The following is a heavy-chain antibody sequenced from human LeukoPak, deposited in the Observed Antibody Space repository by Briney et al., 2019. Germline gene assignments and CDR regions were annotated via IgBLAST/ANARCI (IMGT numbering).Heavy chain of an antibody. CDR3: ARHNRWFGECFDY. CDR1: GGSISSGDYY. V-gene: IGHV4-61*08. Sequence: SETLSLTCTVSGGSISSGDYYWSWIRQPPGKGLEWIGYIYYSGSTNYNPSLKSRVTISVDTSKNQFSLKLSSVTAADTAVYYCARHNRWFGECFDYWGQGTLVTVSS. J-gene: IGHJ4*02. CDR2: IYYSGST. D-gene: IGHD3-10*01.